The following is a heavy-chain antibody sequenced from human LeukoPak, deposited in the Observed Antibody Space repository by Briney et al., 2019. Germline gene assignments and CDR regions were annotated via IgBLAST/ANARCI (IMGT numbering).Heavy chain of an antibody. D-gene: IGHD5-12*01. J-gene: IGHJ6*03. CDR3: AKGGGYEAQYYYYYLDV. CDR2: IRYDGSNK. CDR1: GFTFSSYG. Sequence: GGSLRLSCAASGFTFSSYGMYWVRQAPGKGLEWVAFIRYDGSNKYYADSVKGRFTVSRDNSKNTLYLEMKSLRAEDTAVYYCAKGGGYEAQYYYYYLDVWGKGTTVTISS. V-gene: IGHV3-30*02.